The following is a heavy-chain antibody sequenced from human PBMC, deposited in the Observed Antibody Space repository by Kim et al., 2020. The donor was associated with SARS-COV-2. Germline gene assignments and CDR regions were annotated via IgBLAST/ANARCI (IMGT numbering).Heavy chain of an antibody. CDR1: GGTFSSYG. Sequence: SVKVSCKVSGGTFSSYGISWVRQAPGQGLEWMGGIIPIFDTPNYAQKFQGRVTITADASTNTAYMELSSLRSDDTAVYYCAPKTTIAVTTSFSDWGQGTLVTVSS. CDR2: IIPIFDTP. V-gene: IGHV1-69*13. J-gene: IGHJ4*02. D-gene: IGHD4-17*01. CDR3: APKTTIAVTTSFSD.